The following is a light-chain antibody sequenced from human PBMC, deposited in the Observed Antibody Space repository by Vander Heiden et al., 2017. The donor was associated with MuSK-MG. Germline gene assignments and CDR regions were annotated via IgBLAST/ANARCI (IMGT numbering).Light chain of an antibody. V-gene: IGLV3-21*02. J-gene: IGLJ2*01. CDR2: NDI. CDR1: KIGAKA. Sequence: SYVLTQAPSVSVAPGQTARITCGGNKIGAKAVHWYQQRPGQAPGLVVYNDIDRPSGIPERFSGSNSGNTAALTISGVEAGDEADYYCQTWDSGSDHVLFGGGTKLTVL. CDR3: QTWDSGSDHVL.